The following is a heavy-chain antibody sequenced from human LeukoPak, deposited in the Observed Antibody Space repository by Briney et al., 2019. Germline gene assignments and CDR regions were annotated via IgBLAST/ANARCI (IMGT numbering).Heavy chain of an antibody. CDR2: ISSSSTYI. CDR1: GFTFSSYS. J-gene: IGHJ4*02. Sequence: GGSLRLSCAASGFTFSSYSMNWVRQAPGKGLEWVSFISSSSTYIYYADSVKGRFTISRDNAKNSLYLQMNSLRAEDTAVYYCAREKRDSQGLGRGQGTLVTVSS. D-gene: IGHD3-22*01. V-gene: IGHV3-21*01. CDR3: AREKRDSQGLG.